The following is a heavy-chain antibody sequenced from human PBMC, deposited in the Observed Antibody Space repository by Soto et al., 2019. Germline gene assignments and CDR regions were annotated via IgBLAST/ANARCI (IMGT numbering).Heavy chain of an antibody. D-gene: IGHD3-9*01. CDR3: ARVATYYDIPNWFDP. Sequence: QVQLVQSGAEVKKPGASVKVSCKASGYTFTSYGISWVRQAPGQGLEWMGWISAYNGNTNYAQKLQGRVTMTTDISTSTAYMELRSLRSDDTAVYYCARVATYYDIPNWFDPWGQGTLVTVSS. J-gene: IGHJ5*02. V-gene: IGHV1-18*01. CDR2: ISAYNGNT. CDR1: GYTFTSYG.